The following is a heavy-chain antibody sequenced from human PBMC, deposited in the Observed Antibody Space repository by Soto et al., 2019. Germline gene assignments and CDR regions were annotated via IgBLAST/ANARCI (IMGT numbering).Heavy chain of an antibody. Sequence: PSETLSLTCTVSGGSFSNYYWSWIRQPPGKGLEWIGYIYYSGSTNYNPSLKSRVTMSVDTSKNQFSLKLSSVTAADTAVYYCARVRFLGTGTMLVDPWGQGTLVTVSS. CDR2: IYYSGST. D-gene: IGHD1-7*01. J-gene: IGHJ5*02. CDR3: ARVRFLGTGTMLVDP. CDR1: GGSFSNYY. V-gene: IGHV4-59*01.